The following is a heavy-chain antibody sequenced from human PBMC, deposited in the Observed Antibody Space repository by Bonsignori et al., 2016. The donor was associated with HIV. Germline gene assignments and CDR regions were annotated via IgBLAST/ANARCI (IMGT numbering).Heavy chain of an antibody. CDR3: ARDLTRFLLRLAAGGPEHSHALSSHAFDI. CDR2: IIPILGIA. J-gene: IGHJ3*02. V-gene: IGHV1-69*10. Sequence: WVRQAPGQGLEWMGGIIPILGIANYAQKFQGRVTITADESTSTAYMELSSLRSEDTAVYYCARDLTRFLLRLAAGGPEHSHALSSHAFDIWGQGTMVTVSS. D-gene: IGHD6-13*01.